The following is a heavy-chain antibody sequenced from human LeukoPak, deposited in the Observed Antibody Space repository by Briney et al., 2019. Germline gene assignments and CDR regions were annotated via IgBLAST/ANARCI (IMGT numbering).Heavy chain of an antibody. CDR1: GYTFTSHF. Sequence: ASVKVSCKASGYTFTSHFMHWVRQAPGQGLEWMGIINPRGGSTSYTQKFQGRVTMTRDTSTSTVYMELSSLRSDDRAVYYCARVKSYYYDTSDKDAFDIWGQGTMVTVSS. CDR2: INPRGGST. CDR3: ARVKSYYYDTSDKDAFDI. J-gene: IGHJ3*02. D-gene: IGHD3-22*01. V-gene: IGHV1-46*01.